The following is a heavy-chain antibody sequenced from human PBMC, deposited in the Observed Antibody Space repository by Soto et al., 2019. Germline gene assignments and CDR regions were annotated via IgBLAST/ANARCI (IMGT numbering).Heavy chain of an antibody. D-gene: IGHD3-10*01. CDR3: AKRDLVDASPRNFDY. CDR1: GFTFPTYA. CDR2: ISASGGT. Sequence: QTGGSLRLSCTATGFTFPTYAMSWVRQAPGKGLEWVSAISASGGTFYAASVKGRFTISRDNSKDTLYLQMNSLRAEDTAVYYCAKRDLVDASPRNFDYWGQGTLVTVSS. V-gene: IGHV3-23*01. J-gene: IGHJ4*02.